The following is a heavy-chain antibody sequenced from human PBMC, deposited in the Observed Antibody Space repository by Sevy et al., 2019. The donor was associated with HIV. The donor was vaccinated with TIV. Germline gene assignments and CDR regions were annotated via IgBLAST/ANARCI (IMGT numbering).Heavy chain of an antibody. J-gene: IGHJ5*02. V-gene: IGHV3-15*01. CDR1: GFTFSNSW. Sequence: GGSLRLSCAASGFTFSNSWMSWVRQAPGKGLEWVGRIKSKTDGGTTDYAATVKGRFTISREDSKKTVYLQMNSLKTEDTAVYYCTTDRRALLWWKEPPYPWGQGTLVTVSS. CDR2: IKSKTDGGTT. CDR3: TTDRRALLWWKEPPYP. D-gene: IGHD2-21*01.